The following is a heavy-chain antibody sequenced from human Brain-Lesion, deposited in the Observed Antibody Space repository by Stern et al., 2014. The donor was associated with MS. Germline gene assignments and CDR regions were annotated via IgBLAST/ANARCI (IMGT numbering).Heavy chain of an antibody. CDR2: VNNDGRRT. CDR1: GFTFGNSW. CDR3: ARGERWFDS. J-gene: IGHJ5*01. Sequence: EVQLVESGGGLVQPGGSRRLPGAASGFTFGNSWRHWVRQVPGKGLVWVSRVNNDGRRTSYADSVKGRFTMSRDNAKNTLYLQMNSLRVEDTAIYYCARGERWFDSWGQGTLVTVSS. V-gene: IGHV3-74*01.